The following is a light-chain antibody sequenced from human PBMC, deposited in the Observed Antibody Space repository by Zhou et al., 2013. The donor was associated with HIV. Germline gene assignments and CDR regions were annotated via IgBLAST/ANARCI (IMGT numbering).Light chain of an antibody. V-gene: IGKV2-24*01. Sequence: DAVMTQSPLSLSVTLGQPASISCRSSQSLVYSDGDTYLSWLHQRPGQPPRLLIYKVSTRFSGVPDRFSGSGAGTDFTLKISRVEAEDVGVYYCTQATHLPYTFGQGTKLEI. J-gene: IGKJ2*01. CDR3: TQATHLPYT. CDR1: QSLVYSDGDTY. CDR2: KVS.